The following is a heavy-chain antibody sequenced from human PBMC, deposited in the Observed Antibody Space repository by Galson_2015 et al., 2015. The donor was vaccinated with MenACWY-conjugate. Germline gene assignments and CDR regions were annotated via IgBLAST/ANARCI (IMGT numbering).Heavy chain of an antibody. V-gene: IGHV3-15*01. D-gene: IGHD3-22*01. CDR1: GFPFRNAW. Sequence: LRLSCAASGFPFRNAWVSWGRQPPGTGLEWGGRIKSKTDGGTTDYAAPVKGRFTISRDDSKNTLYLQMNSLKTEDTAVYYCTLMYYYDSSGYSDYWGQGTLVTVSS. CDR2: IKSKTDGGTT. J-gene: IGHJ4*02. CDR3: TLMYYYDSSGYSDY.